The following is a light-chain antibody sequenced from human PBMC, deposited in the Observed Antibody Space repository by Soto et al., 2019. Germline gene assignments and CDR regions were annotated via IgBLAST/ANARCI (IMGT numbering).Light chain of an antibody. J-gene: IGLJ1*01. Sequence: QSVLTQPASVSGSPGQSITISCTGTSSDVGGYNYVSWYQQHPGKAPKLMIYDVSSRPSGVSNRFSGSKSGNTASLTISGLQAEDEADYYCSSYIGSSSYVFGTGTKDTVL. CDR1: SSDVGGYNY. CDR2: DVS. CDR3: SSYIGSSSYV. V-gene: IGLV2-14*01.